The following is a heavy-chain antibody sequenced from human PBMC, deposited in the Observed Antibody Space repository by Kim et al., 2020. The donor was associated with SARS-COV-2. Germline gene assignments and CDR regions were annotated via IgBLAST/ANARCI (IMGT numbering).Heavy chain of an antibody. V-gene: IGHV3-21*01. J-gene: IGHJ4*02. CDR3: ARVGIAAAGIDY. D-gene: IGHD6-13*01. CDR1: GFTFSSYS. Sequence: GGSLRLSCAASGFTFSSYSMNWVRQAPGKGLEWVSSISSSSSYIYYADSVKGRFTISRDNAKNSLYLQMNSLRAEDMAVYYCARVGIAAAGIDYWGQGTLVTVSS. CDR2: ISSSSSYI.